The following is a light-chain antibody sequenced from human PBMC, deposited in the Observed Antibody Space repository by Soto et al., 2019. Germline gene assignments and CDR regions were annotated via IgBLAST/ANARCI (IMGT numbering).Light chain of an antibody. J-gene: IGKJ1*01. Sequence: PSLLSASTGDRVTISCRMSQGISSYLAWYQQKPGKAPELLIYAASTLQSGVPPRFSGSGSGTEFTLTISSLQPEDFATYYCLQHSNNFWTFGQGTKVDIK. CDR3: LQHSNNFWT. V-gene: IGKV1D-8*02. CDR2: AAS. CDR1: QGISSY.